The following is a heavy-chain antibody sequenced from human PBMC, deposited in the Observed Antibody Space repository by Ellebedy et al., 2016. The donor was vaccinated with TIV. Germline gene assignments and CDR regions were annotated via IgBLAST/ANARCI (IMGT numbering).Heavy chain of an antibody. CDR2: INPSGRST. CDR1: GYTLSSYY. V-gene: IGHV1-46*01. Sequence: AASVKVSCKASGYTLSSYYMHWVRQAPGQGLEWMGLINPSGRSTTYAQKFQGRVTMTMDTSTNTVYMELSSLRSDDTAVYYCARDRDAAMASFYYYGMDVWGQGTTVTVSS. CDR3: ARDRDAAMASFYYYGMDV. J-gene: IGHJ6*02. D-gene: IGHD5-18*01.